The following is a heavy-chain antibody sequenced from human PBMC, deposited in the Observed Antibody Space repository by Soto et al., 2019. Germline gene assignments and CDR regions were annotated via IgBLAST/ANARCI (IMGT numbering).Heavy chain of an antibody. CDR3: ARYYSYESIEY. J-gene: IGHJ4*02. Sequence: QVQLQESGPGLVRPSETLSLTCTVSGGSISRSTYYWGWIRQPPGKGLEWIGSIYYSGRTFYNPSLKSRVTISVDTSRNQFSLRLSSVTAADTAVFYCARYYSYESIEYWGQGTLVTVSS. D-gene: IGHD3-16*01. CDR2: IYYSGRT. V-gene: IGHV4-39*01. CDR1: GGSISRSTYY.